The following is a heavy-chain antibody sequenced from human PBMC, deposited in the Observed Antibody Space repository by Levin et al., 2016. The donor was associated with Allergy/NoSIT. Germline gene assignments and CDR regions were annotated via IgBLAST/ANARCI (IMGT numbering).Heavy chain of an antibody. Sequence: GESLKISCAASGFTFSRQWMSWVRQAPGKGLEWVANINQDGSETRYVDSVKGRFTISRDNAKNSLYMEMNSLRVEDTAVYYCARATENDAVWFAWGQGTLVTVSS. CDR2: INQDGSET. D-gene: IGHD3-10*01. V-gene: IGHV3-7*03. CDR3: ARATENDAVWFA. CDR1: GFTFSRQW. J-gene: IGHJ1*01.